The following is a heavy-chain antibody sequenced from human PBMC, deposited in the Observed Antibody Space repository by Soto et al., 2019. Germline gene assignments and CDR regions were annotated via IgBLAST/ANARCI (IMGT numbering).Heavy chain of an antibody. J-gene: IGHJ3*02. Sequence: QVQLVQSGAEVKKPGASVKVSCKASGYTFTSYGISWVRQAPGQGLEWMGWISAYNGDTNYAQKLQGRVTMTTDTSTSTAYMELRSLRSDDTAVYYCARDRYDSSGPAPGYAFDIWGQGTMVTVSS. CDR1: GYTFTSYG. D-gene: IGHD3-22*01. CDR3: ARDRYDSSGPAPGYAFDI. CDR2: ISAYNGDT. V-gene: IGHV1-18*01.